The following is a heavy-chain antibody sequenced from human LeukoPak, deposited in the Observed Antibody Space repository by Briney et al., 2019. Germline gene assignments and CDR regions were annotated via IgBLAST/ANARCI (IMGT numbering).Heavy chain of an antibody. CDR1: GFTFSSYA. CDR3: AKDQSYYDFWSGYNPEFDY. J-gene: IGHJ4*02. CDR2: ISGSGGST. V-gene: IGHV3-23*01. Sequence: PGGSLRLSCAASGFTFSSYAMSWVRQAPGKGLEWVSAISGSGGSTYYADSVKGRFTISRDNSKNTLYLQMNSLRAEDTAVYYCAKDQSYYDFWSGYNPEFDYWGQGILVTVSS. D-gene: IGHD3-3*01.